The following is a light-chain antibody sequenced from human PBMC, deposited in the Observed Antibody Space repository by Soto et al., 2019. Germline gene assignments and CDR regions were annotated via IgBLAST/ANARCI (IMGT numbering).Light chain of an antibody. V-gene: IGKV1-39*01. CDR3: QQSYSTPFT. CDR1: QSIRSY. CDR2: DAS. Sequence: DIHLTHSPSSLSSSVVYKFTITCLASQSIRSYLNWVQQKPGKAPKLLIYDASSLQTGVPSRFSGSGSGTDFSLTISSLQPEDFATYYCQQSYSTPFTFGQGTRLEIK. J-gene: IGKJ5*01.